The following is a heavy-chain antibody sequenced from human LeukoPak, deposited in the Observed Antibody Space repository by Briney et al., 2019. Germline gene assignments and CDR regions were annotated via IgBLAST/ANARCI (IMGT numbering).Heavy chain of an antibody. D-gene: IGHD1-26*01. CDR1: GGSLSGYY. V-gene: IGHV4-34*01. Sequence: SETLSLTCAVYGGSLSGYYWSWLREPPGKGLEWIGEIYHGGSTNYNPSLKSRVTISVDKSKNQFSLKLSSVTAADTAVYYCAREQYSGSYYSYYYYGMDVWGQGTTVTVSS. J-gene: IGHJ6*02. CDR2: IYHGGST. CDR3: AREQYSGSYYSYYYYGMDV.